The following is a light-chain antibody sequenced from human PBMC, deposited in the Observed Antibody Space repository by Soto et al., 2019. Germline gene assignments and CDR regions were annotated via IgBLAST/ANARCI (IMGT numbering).Light chain of an antibody. CDR2: IAS. J-gene: IGKJ5*01. CDR3: KQTYSTPQP. V-gene: IGKV1-39*01. CDR1: QSISRH. Sequence: DIQVTQSPSSLSASVGDRVTITCRASQSISRHLNWYQQKPGKAPKLLINIASSLQSGVPSRFSGSGSGTDFTLTISNVQPEEFATYYCKQTYSTPQPVGKGKRLEIK.